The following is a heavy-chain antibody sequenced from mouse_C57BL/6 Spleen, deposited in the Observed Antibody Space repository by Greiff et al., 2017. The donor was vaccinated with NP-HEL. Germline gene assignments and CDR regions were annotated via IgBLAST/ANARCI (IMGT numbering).Heavy chain of an antibody. CDR3: VRHVYDYDGGDYYAMDY. CDR1: GFSFNTYA. D-gene: IGHD2-4*01. CDR2: IRSKSNNYAT. V-gene: IGHV10-1*01. J-gene: IGHJ4*01. Sequence: EVQLVESGGGLVQPKGSLKLSCAASGFSFNTYAMNWVRQAPGKGLEWVARIRSKSNNYATYYADSVKDRFTISRDDSESMLYLQMNNLKTEDTAMYYCVRHVYDYDGGDYYAMDYWGQGTSVTVSS.